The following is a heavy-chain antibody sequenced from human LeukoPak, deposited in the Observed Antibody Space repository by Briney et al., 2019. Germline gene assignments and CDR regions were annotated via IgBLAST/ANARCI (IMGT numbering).Heavy chain of an antibody. CDR2: ISSNGGST. D-gene: IGHD3-9*01. J-gene: IGHJ6*03. CDR3: ARESENYDILTGYYRTYYMDV. Sequence: GGSLRLSCAASGFTFSSYAMHWVRQAPGKGLEYVSAISSNGGSTYYANSVKGRFTISRDNSKNTLYLQMGSLRAEDMAVYYCARESENYDILTGYYRTYYMDVWGKGTTVTVSS. V-gene: IGHV3-64*01. CDR1: GFTFSSYA.